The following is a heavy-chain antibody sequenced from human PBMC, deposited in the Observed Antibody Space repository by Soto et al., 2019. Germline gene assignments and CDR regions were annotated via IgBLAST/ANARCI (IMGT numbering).Heavy chain of an antibody. CDR1: GGSISSGGYS. D-gene: IGHD3-16*01. J-gene: IGHJ5*02. CDR3: ARVVWRGGWFDP. Sequence: QLQLQESASGLVKPSQTLSLTCAVSGGSISSGGYSWSWIRQPPGKGLEWIGYIYHSGSTYYNPSLKSRVTISVDRSKNQFSLKLSSVTAADTAVYYCARVVWRGGWFDPWGQGTLVTVSS. V-gene: IGHV4-30-2*01. CDR2: IYHSGST.